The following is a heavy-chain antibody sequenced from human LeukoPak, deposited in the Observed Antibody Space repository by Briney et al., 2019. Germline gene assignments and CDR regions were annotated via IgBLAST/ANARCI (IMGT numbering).Heavy chain of an antibody. CDR1: GFTFGDYG. D-gene: IGHD3-10*01. J-gene: IGHJ4*02. CDR3: ARERYGSGNFDY. CDR2: INWNGGST. Sequence: GGSLRLSCAASGFTFGDYGMNWVRQAPGKGLEWVAGINWNGGSTGYADSVKGRFTISRDNAKNSLYLQMNSLRAEDTALYYCARERYGSGNFDYWGQGTLVTVSS. V-gene: IGHV3-20*04.